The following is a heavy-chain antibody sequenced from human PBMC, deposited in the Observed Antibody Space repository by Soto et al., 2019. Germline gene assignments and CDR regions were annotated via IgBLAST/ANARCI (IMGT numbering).Heavy chain of an antibody. CDR3: TRATYYRYYFDV. Sequence: PSETLSLTCTVSGGSINNYYLSWIRQSPGKGLEWIGYIYYSGTTNYNPSLKSRVTISIDRSENQFSLKVSSVTAADTAVYFCTRATYYRYYFDVWGHGTLVT. V-gene: IGHV4-59*01. CDR1: GGSINNYY. CDR2: IYYSGTT. J-gene: IGHJ4*01. D-gene: IGHD3-10*01.